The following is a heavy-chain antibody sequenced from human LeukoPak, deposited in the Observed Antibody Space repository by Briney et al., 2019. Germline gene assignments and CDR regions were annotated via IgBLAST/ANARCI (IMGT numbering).Heavy chain of an antibody. CDR1: RFTLSTHW. Sequence: GGSLRLSCAASRFTLSTHWMHWVRQAPGKGLVWVSRINGDGTTTSYADSVKGRFTISRVNAKSTLYLEMDSLRAEDTAIYYCARRWYTGTYYYFDLWGQGTLVTVSS. D-gene: IGHD1-26*01. CDR2: INGDGTTT. V-gene: IGHV3-74*01. CDR3: ARRWYTGTYYYFDL. J-gene: IGHJ4*02.